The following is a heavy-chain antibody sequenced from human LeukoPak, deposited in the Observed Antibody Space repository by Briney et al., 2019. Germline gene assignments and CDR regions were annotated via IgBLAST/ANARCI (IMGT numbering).Heavy chain of an antibody. D-gene: IGHD2-2*01. Sequence: GGSLRLSCAASGFTFSSYSMNWVRQAPGKGLEWVSYISSSSSTIYYADSVKGRFTISRDNAKNSLYLQMNSLRAEDTAVYYCARVRIVVAPAAPYYYYYMDVWGKGTTVTVSS. J-gene: IGHJ6*03. CDR1: GFTFSSYS. CDR3: ARVRIVVAPAAPYYYYYMDV. CDR2: ISSSSSTI. V-gene: IGHV3-48*01.